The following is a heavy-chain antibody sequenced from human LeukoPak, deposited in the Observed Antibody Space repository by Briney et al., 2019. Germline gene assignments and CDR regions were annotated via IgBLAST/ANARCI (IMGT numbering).Heavy chain of an antibody. D-gene: IGHD3-10*01. CDR3: AKGWTLGELSMGY. CDR2: ISWDGGST. Sequence: PGGSLRLSCAASGFTFDDYAMHWVRQAPGKGLEWVSLISWDGGSTYYADSVKGRFTIFRDNSKNSLYLQMNSLRAEDTALYYCAKGWTLGELSMGYWGQGTLVTVSS. V-gene: IGHV3-43D*04. J-gene: IGHJ4*02. CDR1: GFTFDDYA.